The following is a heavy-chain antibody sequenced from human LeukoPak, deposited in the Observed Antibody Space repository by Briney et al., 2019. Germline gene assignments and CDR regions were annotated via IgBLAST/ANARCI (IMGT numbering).Heavy chain of an antibody. D-gene: IGHD5-24*01. Sequence: GGSLRLSCAASGFTFSRYPVNWVRQAPGKGLEWVAYINDNGRTKYYADSVRGRFTISRDNARNSLYVQMDSLRDEDAAVYYCARVSGVDGHIDYWGQGTLVTVSS. J-gene: IGHJ4*02. CDR1: GFTFSRYP. CDR2: INDNGRTK. CDR3: ARVSGVDGHIDY. V-gene: IGHV3-48*02.